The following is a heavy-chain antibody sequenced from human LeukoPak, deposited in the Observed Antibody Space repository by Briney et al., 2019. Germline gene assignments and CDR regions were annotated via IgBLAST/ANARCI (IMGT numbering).Heavy chain of an antibody. CDR1: GGSITTGSHY. V-gene: IGHV4-4*02. D-gene: IGHD5-18*01. Sequence: SETLSLTCTVSGGSITTGSHYWSWVRQPPGKGLEWIGEIYHSGSTNYNPSLKSRVTISVDKSKNQFSLKLSSVTAADTAVYYCARRLQLWTDKYYFDYWGQGTLVTVSS. J-gene: IGHJ4*02. CDR3: ARRLQLWTDKYYFDY. CDR2: IYHSGST.